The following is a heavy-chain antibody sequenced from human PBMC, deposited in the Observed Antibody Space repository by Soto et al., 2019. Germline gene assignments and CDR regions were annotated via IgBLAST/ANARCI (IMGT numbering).Heavy chain of an antibody. J-gene: IGHJ4*02. CDR1: GYTFTSYG. D-gene: IGHD4-17*01. V-gene: IGHV1-18*01. CDR2: ISAYNGNT. CDR3: ARYDFCYGDPYYFAY. Sequence: ASVKVSCKASGYTFTSYGISWVRQAPGQGLEWMGWISAYNGNTNYAQKLQGRVTMTTDTSTSTAYMELRSLRSDDTAVYYCARYDFCYGDPYYFAYSGQGTLVPVSS.